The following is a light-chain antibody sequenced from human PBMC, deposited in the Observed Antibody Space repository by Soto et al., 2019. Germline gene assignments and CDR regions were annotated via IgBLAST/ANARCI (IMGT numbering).Light chain of an antibody. CDR1: QSVSSSY. CDR3: QQYCISPFH. J-gene: IGKJ2*01. CDR2: GAS. V-gene: IGKV3-20*01. Sequence: EIVLTQSPGTLSLSPGERATLSCRASQSVSSSYLAWYQQKPGQAPRLLIYGASSMATGIPDRVSGSGSGTDFDLTISRLEHEHVAVYCCQQYCISPFHFCQGTKLEI.